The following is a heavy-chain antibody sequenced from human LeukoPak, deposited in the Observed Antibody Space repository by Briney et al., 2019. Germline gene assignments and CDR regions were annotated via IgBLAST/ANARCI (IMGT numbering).Heavy chain of an antibody. J-gene: IGHJ5*02. D-gene: IGHD6-13*01. Sequence: GGSLRLSCAASGFTFSSYGMHWVRQAPGKGLEWVAVISYDGSNKYYADSVKGRFTISRDNSKNTLYLQMNSLRAEDTAVYYCARRPRIAAAPNWFDPWGQGALVTVSS. V-gene: IGHV3-30*03. CDR1: GFTFSSYG. CDR3: ARRPRIAAAPNWFDP. CDR2: ISYDGSNK.